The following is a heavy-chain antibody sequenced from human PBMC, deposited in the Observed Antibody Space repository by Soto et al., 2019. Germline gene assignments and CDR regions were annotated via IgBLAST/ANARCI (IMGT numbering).Heavy chain of an antibody. D-gene: IGHD2-2*01. CDR2: FDPEDGET. CDR1: GYTLTELS. Sequence: ASVKVSCKVSGYTLTELSMHWVRQAPGKGLEWMGGFDPEDGETIYAQKFQGRVTMTEDTSTDTAYMELSSLRSEDTAVYYCATLGRLYCSSTSCTDYWGQGTLVTVSS. CDR3: ATLGRLYCSSTSCTDY. V-gene: IGHV1-24*01. J-gene: IGHJ4*02.